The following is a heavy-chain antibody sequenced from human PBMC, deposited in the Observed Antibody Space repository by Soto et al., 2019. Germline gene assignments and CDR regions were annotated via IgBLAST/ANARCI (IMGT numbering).Heavy chain of an antibody. V-gene: IGHV3-73*01. D-gene: IGHD4-17*01. CDR3: TSPYRYGDYLSGPYYYYMDV. Sequence: GGSLRLSCAASGFTFSGSAMHWVRQASGKGLEWVGRIRSKANSYATAYAASVKGRFTISRDDSKNTAYLQMNSLKTEDTAVYYCTSPYRYGDYLSGPYYYYMDVWGKGTTVTVSS. CDR1: GFTFSGSA. CDR2: IRSKANSYAT. J-gene: IGHJ6*03.